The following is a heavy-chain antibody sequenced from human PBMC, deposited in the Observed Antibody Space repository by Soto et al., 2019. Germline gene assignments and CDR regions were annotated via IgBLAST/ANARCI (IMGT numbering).Heavy chain of an antibody. V-gene: IGHV3-48*02. CDR3: AREVGDAIGY. CDR2: ISSSSSTI. J-gene: IGHJ4*02. CDR1: GFTFSSYS. Sequence: EVQLVESGGGLVQPGGSLRLSCAASGFTFSSYSMNWVRQAPGKGLEWVSYISSSSSTIYYADSVKGRFTISRDNGKNGLYPQMNSLRDEDTAVYYCAREVGDAIGYWGQGTLVTVSS. D-gene: IGHD2-2*01.